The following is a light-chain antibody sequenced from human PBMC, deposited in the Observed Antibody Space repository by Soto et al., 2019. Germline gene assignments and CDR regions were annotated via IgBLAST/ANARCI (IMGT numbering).Light chain of an antibody. V-gene: IGKV1-39*01. J-gene: IGKJ1*01. Sequence: DIQMTQSPSSLSASVGDRVTITCRASQSISTYLNWYQQKPGKAPTLLIYSASSLQSGVPSRFSGSGSGTDFTLTISSLQPADVATYYCQQSYRAPWTFGQGTKVEIK. CDR3: QQSYRAPWT. CDR1: QSISTY. CDR2: SAS.